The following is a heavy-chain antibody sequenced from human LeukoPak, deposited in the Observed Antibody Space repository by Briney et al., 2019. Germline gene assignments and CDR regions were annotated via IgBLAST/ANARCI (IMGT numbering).Heavy chain of an antibody. CDR3: ARDLPVVALVMDY. Sequence: ASVKVSCKASGYNFTNFGISWVRQAPGQGLEWMGWVSGYLKDANSAQKFYVKNTKYAERFHDGVTMTADTSTSTAYMELSSLKFDDTAVYFCARDLPVVALVMDYWGQGTLITVSS. CDR2: VSGYLKDANSAQKFYVKNT. CDR1: GYNFTNFG. D-gene: IGHD2-15*01. J-gene: IGHJ4*02. V-gene: IGHV1-18*01.